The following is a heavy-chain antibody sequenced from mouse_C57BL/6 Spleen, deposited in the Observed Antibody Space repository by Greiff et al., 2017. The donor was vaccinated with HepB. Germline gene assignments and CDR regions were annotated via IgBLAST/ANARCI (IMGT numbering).Heavy chain of an antibody. J-gene: IGHJ1*03. V-gene: IGHV3-8*01. D-gene: IGHD2-10*01. CDR3: ASSYYGNYGYFGV. CDR2: ISYSGST. CDR1: GYSITSYY. Sequence: EVQLVESGPGLVKPSQTLSLTCSVTGYSITSYYWNWVRKLPGNKLEYMGYISYSGSTYYYPSLKSRISITRDTSNNPYYLQLNSVTTEDTATYCCASSYYGNYGYFGVWGTGTTVTVSS.